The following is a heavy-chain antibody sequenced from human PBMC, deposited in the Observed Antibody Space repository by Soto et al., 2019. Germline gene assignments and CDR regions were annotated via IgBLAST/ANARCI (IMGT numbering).Heavy chain of an antibody. CDR1: GGSFSGYY. V-gene: IGHV4-34*01. J-gene: IGHJ6*02. CDR2: INHSGST. D-gene: IGHD2-21*02. Sequence: PSETLSLTCAVYGGSFSGYYWSWIRQPPGKGLEWIGEINHSGSTNYNPSLKSRVTISVDTSKNQFSLKLSSVTAADTAVYYCARGVFFASGGNSFKYHYYYGMDVWGQGTTVTVSS. CDR3: ARGVFFASGGNSFKYHYYYGMDV.